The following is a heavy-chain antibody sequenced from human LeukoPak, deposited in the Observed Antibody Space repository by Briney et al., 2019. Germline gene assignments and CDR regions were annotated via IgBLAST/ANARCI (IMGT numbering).Heavy chain of an antibody. CDR1: GYTFTGYF. V-gene: IGHV1-2*04. J-gene: IGHJ4*02. Sequence: ASVKVSCKASGYTFTGYFMHWVRQAPGQGLEWMGWINPNSGGTNYAQKFQGWVTMTRDTSISTAYMELSRLRSDDTAVYYCARDLSQGLHFDYWGQGTLVTVSS. CDR2: INPNSGGT. CDR3: ARDLSQGLHFDY.